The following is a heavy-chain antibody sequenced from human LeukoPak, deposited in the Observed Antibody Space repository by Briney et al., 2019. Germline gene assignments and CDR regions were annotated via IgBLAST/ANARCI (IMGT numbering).Heavy chain of an antibody. J-gene: IGHJ4*02. CDR2: ISYDGTNK. V-gene: IGHV3-30-3*01. CDR1: GFTLRSYW. D-gene: IGHD3-10*01. Sequence: PGGSLRLSCAASGFTLRSYWMHWVRQAPGKGLEWVTVISYDGTNKYYADSVKGRFTISRDNSKSMVYLQMNSLRAEDTAVYYCARDSMVRGATGPFFDYWGQGTLVTVSS. CDR3: ARDSMVRGATGPFFDY.